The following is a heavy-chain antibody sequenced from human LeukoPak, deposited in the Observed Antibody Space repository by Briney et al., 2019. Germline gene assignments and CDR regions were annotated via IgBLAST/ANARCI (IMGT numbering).Heavy chain of an antibody. CDR1: GYSFTNYW. J-gene: IGHJ4*02. CDR3: ARFQYCSSTSCLTSYYFDY. D-gene: IGHD2-2*01. Sequence: GESLKISCKGSGYSFTNYWIGWVRQMPGKGLEWMGIIYPGDSDTRYSPSFQGQVTISADKSISTAYLQWSSLKASDTAMYYCARFQYCSSTSCLTSYYFDYWGQGTLVTASS. CDR2: IYPGDSDT. V-gene: IGHV5-51*01.